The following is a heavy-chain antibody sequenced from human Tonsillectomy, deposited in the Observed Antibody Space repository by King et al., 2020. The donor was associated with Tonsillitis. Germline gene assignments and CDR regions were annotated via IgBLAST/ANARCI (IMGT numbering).Heavy chain of an antibody. CDR1: GFSFTGYS. Sequence: VQLVESGGGLARPGGSLRLSCAASGFSFTGYSMSWVRQAPGKGLEWVSSISRRGDQMYYAASVRGRFTISRDNSWDSLSLRMDRLRVEDTAVYFCARAHYQLFPVDDAFAVWGQGTTVTVSS. CDR2: ISRRGDQM. CDR3: ARAHYQLFPVDDAFAV. J-gene: IGHJ3*01. D-gene: IGHD1-1*01. V-gene: IGHV3-21*01.